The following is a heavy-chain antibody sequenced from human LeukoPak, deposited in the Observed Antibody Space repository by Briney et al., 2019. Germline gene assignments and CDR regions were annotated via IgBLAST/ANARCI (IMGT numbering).Heavy chain of an antibody. CDR2: IYHSGST. CDR3: ARGGGANDAFDI. Sequence: SETLSLTCAVSGGSISSGGYSWSWIRQPPGKGLEWIGYIYHSGSTYYNPSLKSRVTISVDRSKNQFSLKLSSVTAADTAVYYCARGGGANDAFDIWGQGTMVTVSS. CDR1: GGSISSGGYS. V-gene: IGHV4-30-2*01. D-gene: IGHD4-17*01. J-gene: IGHJ3*02.